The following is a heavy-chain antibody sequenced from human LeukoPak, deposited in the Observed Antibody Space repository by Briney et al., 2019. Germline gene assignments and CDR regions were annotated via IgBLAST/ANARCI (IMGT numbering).Heavy chain of an antibody. CDR1: GGSFSGYY. CDR3: ARRGYSGYDY. J-gene: IGHJ4*02. V-gene: IGHV4-34*01. Sequence: SETLSLTCAVYGGSFSGYYWSWIRQPPGKGLEWIGEINHSGSTNYNPSLKSRVTISVDTSKNQFSLKLSSVTAADTAVHHCARRGYSGYDYWGQGTLVTVSS. D-gene: IGHD5-12*01. CDR2: INHSGST.